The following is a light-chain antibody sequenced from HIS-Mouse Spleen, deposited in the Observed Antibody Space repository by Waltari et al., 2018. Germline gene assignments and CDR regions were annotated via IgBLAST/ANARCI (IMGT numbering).Light chain of an antibody. V-gene: IGLV2-23*03. CDR3: CSYAGSSTFVVV. CDR2: EGS. Sequence: QSALTQPASVSGSPGQSITISCTGTSSDVGSYNVASCYQQNPGKAPKLMIYEGSKRPSGVSNRFSGSKSGNTASLTISGLQAEDEADYYCCSYAGSSTFVVVFGGGTKLTVL. CDR1: SSDVGSYNV. J-gene: IGLJ2*01.